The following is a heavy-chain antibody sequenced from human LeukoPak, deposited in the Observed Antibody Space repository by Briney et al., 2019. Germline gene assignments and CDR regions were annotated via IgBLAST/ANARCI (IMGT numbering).Heavy chain of an antibody. J-gene: IGHJ5*02. CDR2: IYYSGST. CDR1: GGSISSSSYY. Sequence: PSETLSLTCTVSGGSISSSSYYWGWIRQPPGKGLEWIANIYYSGSTYFNPSLKSRVTISIDTSKNQFSLKLTSVTAADTAVYYCARLVPPGWFDPWGQGTLVTVSS. V-gene: IGHV4-39*01. CDR3: ARLVPPGWFDP.